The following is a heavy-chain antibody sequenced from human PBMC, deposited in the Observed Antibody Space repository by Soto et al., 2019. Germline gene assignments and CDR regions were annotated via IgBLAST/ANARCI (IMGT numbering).Heavy chain of an antibody. V-gene: IGHV1-69*13. CDR2: IIPIFGTA. J-gene: IGHJ4*02. D-gene: IGHD2-2*01. CDR1: GGTFSSYA. Sequence: ASVKVSCKASGGTFSSYAISWVRQAPGQGLEWMGGIIPIFGTANYAQKFQGRVTITADESTSTAYMELSSLRSEDTAVYYCARGGGPVPATAIFDYWGQGTLVTVSS. CDR3: ARGGGPVPATAIFDY.